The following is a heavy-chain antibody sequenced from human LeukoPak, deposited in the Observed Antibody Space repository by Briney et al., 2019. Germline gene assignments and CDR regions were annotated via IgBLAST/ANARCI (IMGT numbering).Heavy chain of an antibody. CDR1: GFTFSSFG. Sequence: PGRSLALSCAASGFTFSSFGMHWVRQAPGKGLEWVAEIWYDGSNKNYADSVKGRITISRDNSKNTLYLQINSLRAEDTAVYYCAGDDDSGNFDDWGQGTLVTVSS. CDR3: AGDDDSGNFDD. V-gene: IGHV3-33*01. D-gene: IGHD3-22*01. CDR2: IWYDGSNK. J-gene: IGHJ4*02.